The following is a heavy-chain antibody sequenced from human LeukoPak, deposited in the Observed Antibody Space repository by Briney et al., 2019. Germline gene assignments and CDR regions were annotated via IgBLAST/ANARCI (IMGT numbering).Heavy chain of an antibody. CDR1: GFTVSSNY. CDR2: IYSGGST. CDR3: ARFDYGDYYFDY. Sequence: PGGSLRLSCAASGFTVSSNYMSWVRQAPGKGLEWVSVIYSGGSTYYADSVKGRFTISRDNSKNTLYLQMNSLRAEDTAVYYCARFDYGDYYFDYWGQGTLVTVSS. J-gene: IGHJ4*02. D-gene: IGHD4-17*01. V-gene: IGHV3-53*01.